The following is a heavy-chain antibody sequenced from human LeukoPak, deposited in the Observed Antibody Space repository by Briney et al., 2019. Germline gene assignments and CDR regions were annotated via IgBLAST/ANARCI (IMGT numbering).Heavy chain of an antibody. CDR3: ARDDFGDVDASDI. V-gene: IGHV4-4*07. Sequence: SETLSPTCTVSGGSIIRYYWSWIRQSAGKGLEWIARIYSSGHTNYNPSLKSRVTISLDMSKNQFSLTMRSVTAADTAMYFCARDDFGDVDASDILGRGTMVAVSP. CDR1: GGSIIRYY. CDR2: IYSSGHT. J-gene: IGHJ3*02. D-gene: IGHD4-17*01.